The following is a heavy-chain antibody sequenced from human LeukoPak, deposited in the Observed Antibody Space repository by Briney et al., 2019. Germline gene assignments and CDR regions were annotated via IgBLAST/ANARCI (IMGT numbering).Heavy chain of an antibody. V-gene: IGHV3-30*02. CDR2: IRYDGSNK. CDR1: GFTFSSYG. Sequence: PGGSLRLSCAASGFTFSSYGMHWVRQAPGKGLEWVAFIRYDGSNKYYADSVKGRFTISRDNSKNTLYLQMNSLRAEDTAVYYCAKIKGYYDSSGFADYWGQGTLVTVSS. CDR3: AKIKGYYDSSGFADY. D-gene: IGHD3-22*01. J-gene: IGHJ4*02.